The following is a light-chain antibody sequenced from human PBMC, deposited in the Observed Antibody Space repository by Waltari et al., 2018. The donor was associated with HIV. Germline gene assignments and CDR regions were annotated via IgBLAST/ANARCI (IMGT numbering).Light chain of an antibody. CDR1: QTINTN. Sequence: DIQMTQSPSSVSASVGDRVTITCRASQTINTNLAWYQHKPGIAPKLLIYAESSLQSGVPSRFSGSGSGTDCTLTINTLQPEDFATYYCQQANSFPLTFGGGTRVDIK. J-gene: IGKJ4*01. V-gene: IGKV1D-12*01. CDR2: AES. CDR3: QQANSFPLT.